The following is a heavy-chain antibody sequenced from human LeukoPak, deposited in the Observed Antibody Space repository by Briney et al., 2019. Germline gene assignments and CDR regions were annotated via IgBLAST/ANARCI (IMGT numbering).Heavy chain of an antibody. J-gene: IGHJ4*02. CDR3: ARGTGAAAGPDRGIH. D-gene: IGHD6-13*01. CDR1: GFTLSSTG. CDR2: ISGGNT. Sequence: PGGSLRLSCAAPGFTLSSTGMSWVRQAPGKGREWVSGISGGNTFYADSVKGRFTISRDNSKSTLYLQMDSLRVEDTAIYYCARGTGAAAGPDRGIHWGQGTLVTVSS. V-gene: IGHV3-23*01.